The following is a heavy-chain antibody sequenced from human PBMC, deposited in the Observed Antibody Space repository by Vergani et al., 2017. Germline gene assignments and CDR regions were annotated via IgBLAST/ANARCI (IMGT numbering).Heavy chain of an antibody. V-gene: IGHV1-69*01. D-gene: IGHD3-16*02. J-gene: IGHJ6*03. CDR1: GGTFSSYA. CDR3: ARNGVGLRFGELSSPNYYYYYMDV. Sequence: QVQLVQSGAEVKKPGSSVKVSCKASGGTFSSYAISWVRQAPGQGLEWMGGIIPIFGTANYAQKFQGRVTITADESTSTAYMELSSLRSEDTAVYYCARNGVGLRFGELSSPNYYYYYMDVWGKGTTVTVSS. CDR2: IIPIFGTA.